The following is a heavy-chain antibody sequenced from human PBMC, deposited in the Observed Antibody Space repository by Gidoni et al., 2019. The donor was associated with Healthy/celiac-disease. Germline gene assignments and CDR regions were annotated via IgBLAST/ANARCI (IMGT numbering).Heavy chain of an antibody. CDR2: IIPILGIA. CDR1: GCTFSSHT. Sequence: QVQLVQSGAEAKKPASSVKVSCKASGCTFSSHTISWVRQAPGKRLEWMGRIIPILGIANYAQKIQDRVTITADKSTSTAYMELSSLRSEDTAVYYCARDRDQESSSWYEGDYFDYWGQGTLVTVSS. D-gene: IGHD6-13*01. J-gene: IGHJ4*02. CDR3: ARDRDQESSSWYEGDYFDY. V-gene: IGHV1-69*08.